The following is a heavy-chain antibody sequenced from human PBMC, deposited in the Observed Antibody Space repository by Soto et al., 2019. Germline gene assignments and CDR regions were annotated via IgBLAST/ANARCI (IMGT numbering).Heavy chain of an antibody. CDR2: ITSSGSYV. V-gene: IGHV3-21*01. CDR1: GFTFSRNT. CDR3: IKDEGIEAMDV. J-gene: IGHJ6*02. Sequence: GGSLRLSCVTSGFTFSRNTMNWVRQAPGKGLEWVASITSSGSYVYYADSVKGRFSASRDNAKNSLSLQMDSLRPDDTAIYFCIKDEGIEAMDVWGQGTTVTVSS. D-gene: IGHD3-3*02.